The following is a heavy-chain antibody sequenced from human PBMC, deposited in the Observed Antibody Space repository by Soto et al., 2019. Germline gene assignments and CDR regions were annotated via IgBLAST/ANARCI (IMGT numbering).Heavy chain of an antibody. Sequence: NPSETLSLTCTVSGGSISSGGYYWSWIRQHPGKGLEWIGYIYYSGSTYYNPSLKSRVTISVDTSKNQFSLKLSSVTAADTAVYYCASNDYSNYGIDYWGQGTLGTVSS. V-gene: IGHV4-31*03. J-gene: IGHJ4*02. CDR2: IYYSGST. D-gene: IGHD4-4*01. CDR3: ASNDYSNYGIDY. CDR1: GGSISSGGYY.